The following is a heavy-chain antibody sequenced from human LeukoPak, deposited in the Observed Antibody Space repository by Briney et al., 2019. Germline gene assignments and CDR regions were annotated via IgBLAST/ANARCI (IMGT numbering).Heavy chain of an antibody. D-gene: IGHD5-12*01. Sequence: ASVKVSCKASGYTFTSYYMHWVRQAPGQGLEWMGIINPSGGSTSYAQKFQGRVTMTRDTSTSTVYMELSSLRSEDTAVYYCARDLYKGVHGWVKVATSDNWGQGTLVTVSS. J-gene: IGHJ4*02. CDR3: ARDLYKGVHGWVKVATSDN. CDR1: GYTFTSYY. V-gene: IGHV1-46*01. CDR2: INPSGGST.